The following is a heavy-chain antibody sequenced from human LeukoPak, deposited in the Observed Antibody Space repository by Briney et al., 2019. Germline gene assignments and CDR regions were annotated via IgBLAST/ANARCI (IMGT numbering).Heavy chain of an antibody. D-gene: IGHD5-18*01. V-gene: IGHV3-23*01. CDR2: ISGSGGST. J-gene: IGHJ4*02. Sequence: GGSLRLSCAASGFTFSSYGMSWVRQAPGKGLEWVSAISGSGGSTYYADSVKGLFTISRDNSKNTLYLQMNSLRAEDTAVYYCAKLPVDTAFAEADYWGQGTLVTVSS. CDR1: GFTFSSYG. CDR3: AKLPVDTAFAEADY.